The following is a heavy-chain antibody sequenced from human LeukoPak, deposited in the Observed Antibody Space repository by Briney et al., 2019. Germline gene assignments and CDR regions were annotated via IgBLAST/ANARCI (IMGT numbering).Heavy chain of an antibody. CDR2: INHSGST. CDR1: RGSFSGYY. Sequence: SETPSLTCAVYRGSFSGYYWSWIRQPPGKGLEWIGEINHSGSTNYNPSLKSRVTISVDTSKNQFSLKLSSVTAADTAVYYCARAPYYDYVWGSHSGFDYWGQGSLVTVSS. CDR3: ARAPYYDYVWGSHSGFDY. D-gene: IGHD3-16*01. J-gene: IGHJ4*02. V-gene: IGHV4-34*01.